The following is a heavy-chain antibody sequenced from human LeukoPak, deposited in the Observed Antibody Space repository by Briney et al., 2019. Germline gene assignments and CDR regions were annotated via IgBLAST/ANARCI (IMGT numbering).Heavy chain of an antibody. CDR1: GFAFSSSN. CDR2: ITSDAYI. D-gene: IGHD4-17*01. CDR3: ARADYGDYGVDY. Sequence: PGGFLRLSCAASGFAFSSSNLNWFRQAPGKGLEWVSSITSDAYIYYADSLKGRFSISRDNAKNSVYLQMISLRAEDTAIYYCARADYGDYGVDYWGQGTLVTVSS. V-gene: IGHV3-21*01. J-gene: IGHJ4*02.